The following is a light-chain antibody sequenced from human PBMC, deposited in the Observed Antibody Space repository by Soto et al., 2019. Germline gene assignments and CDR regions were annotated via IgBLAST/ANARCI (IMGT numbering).Light chain of an antibody. CDR1: QSISTY. CDR2: GAS. CDR3: QQGSFTLT. J-gene: IGKJ4*01. V-gene: IGKV1-39*01. Sequence: DIQMTQSPSSLSASVGDRVTITCRASQSISTYLNWYQQKLGKAPKLLISGASSLQGGVPSRFSGSGSGTDFTLTISSLQPEDSATYYCQQGSFTLTFGGGTKLEIK.